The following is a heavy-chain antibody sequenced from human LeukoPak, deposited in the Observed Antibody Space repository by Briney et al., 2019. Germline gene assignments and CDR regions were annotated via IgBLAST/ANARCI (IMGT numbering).Heavy chain of an antibody. CDR2: INHSGST. CDR3: ARANIVVVPAAMIFFDY. CDR1: GGSFSGYY. J-gene: IGHJ4*02. D-gene: IGHD2-2*01. Sequence: SETLSLTCAVYGGSFSGYYWSWIRQPPGKGLEWIGEINHSGSTNYNPSFKSRVTISVDTSKNQFSLKLSSVTAADTAVYYCARANIVVVPAAMIFFDYWGQGTLVTVSS. V-gene: IGHV4-34*01.